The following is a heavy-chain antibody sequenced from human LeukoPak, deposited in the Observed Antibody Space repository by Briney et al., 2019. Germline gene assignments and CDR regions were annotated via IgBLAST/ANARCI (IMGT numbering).Heavy chain of an antibody. CDR3: VRTARLSDY. V-gene: IGHV3-11*04. CDR2: ISNDGTTI. CDR1: GFTFRDHY. J-gene: IGHJ4*02. D-gene: IGHD6-6*01. Sequence: PGGSPRLSCAASGFTFRDHYMSWIRQAPGKGLEWVSYISNDGTTINYADSVKGRFTVSRDNAKNSVYLQMNSPRVEDTAVYYCVRTARLSDYWGQGTLVTLSA.